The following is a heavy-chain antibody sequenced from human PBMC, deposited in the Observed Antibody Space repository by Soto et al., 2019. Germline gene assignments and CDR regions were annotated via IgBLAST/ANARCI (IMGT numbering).Heavy chain of an antibody. Sequence: PSETLSLTCTVSGGSISSSSYYWGWIRQPPGKGLEWIGSIYYSGSTYYNPSLKSRVTISVDTSKNQFSLKLSSVTAADTAVYYCARRILTLYYFDYWGQGTLVTVSS. D-gene: IGHD2-15*01. CDR3: ARRILTLYYFDY. J-gene: IGHJ4*02. CDR1: GGSISSSSYY. CDR2: IYYSGST. V-gene: IGHV4-39*01.